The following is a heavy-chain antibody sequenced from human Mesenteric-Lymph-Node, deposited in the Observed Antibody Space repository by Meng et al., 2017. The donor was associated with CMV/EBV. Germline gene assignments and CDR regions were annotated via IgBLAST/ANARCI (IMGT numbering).Heavy chain of an antibody. V-gene: IGHV3-30*02. CDR3: AKGGYDSSGYYDY. D-gene: IGHD3-22*01. CDR2: IRYDGSNK. J-gene: IGHJ4*02. Sequence: GESLKISCAASGFTFSTYAMHWVRQAPGKGLEWVAFIRYDGSNKYYTYSVKGRFTISRDNSKNTLYLQMNSLRVEDTAVYYCAKGGYDSSGYYDYWGQGTLVTVLL. CDR1: GFTFSTYA.